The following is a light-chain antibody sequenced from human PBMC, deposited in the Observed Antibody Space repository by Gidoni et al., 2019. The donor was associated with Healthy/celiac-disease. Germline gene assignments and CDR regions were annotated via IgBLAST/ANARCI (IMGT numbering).Light chain of an antibody. CDR2: GAS. CDR3: QQYGSSLWT. Sequence: EIVLTQSPGTLSLSPGERATLSCRASQSVSSSYLAWYQQKPGQAPRLLIYGASSRATGIPDRFSGSGSGTDFTLTISRLEPEDFAVYYCQQYGSSLWTFAQXTKVEIK. J-gene: IGKJ1*01. V-gene: IGKV3-20*01. CDR1: QSVSSSY.